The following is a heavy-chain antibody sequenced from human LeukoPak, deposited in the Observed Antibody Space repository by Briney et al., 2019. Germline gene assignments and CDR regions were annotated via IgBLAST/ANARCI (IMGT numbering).Heavy chain of an antibody. J-gene: IGHJ4*02. CDR3: ARDTQGDSGYDFHLDY. CDR1: GFTFSSYA. CDR2: ISYDGSNK. V-gene: IGHV3-30*04. Sequence: GGSLRLSCAASGFTFSSYAMHWVRQAPGKGLEWVAVISYDGSNKYYADSVKGRFTISRDNSKNTLYLQMNSLRAEDTAVYYCARDTQGDSGYDFHLDYWGQGTRVTVSS. D-gene: IGHD5-12*01.